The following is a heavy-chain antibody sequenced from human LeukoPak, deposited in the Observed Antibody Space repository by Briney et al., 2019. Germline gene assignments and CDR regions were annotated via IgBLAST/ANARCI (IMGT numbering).Heavy chain of an antibody. CDR1: GFTFSSYG. CDR3: AKARSYSTSSLTFDM. CDR2: TIGSGATT. J-gene: IGHJ3*02. V-gene: IGHV3-23*01. D-gene: IGHD6-6*01. Sequence: PGGSLRLSCAASGFTFSSYGMHWVRQAPGKGLEWVSSTIGSGATTYYADSVKGRFTISRDNSKNTLYLQMNSLRADDTALYYCAKARSYSTSSLTFDMWGQGAMVTVSS.